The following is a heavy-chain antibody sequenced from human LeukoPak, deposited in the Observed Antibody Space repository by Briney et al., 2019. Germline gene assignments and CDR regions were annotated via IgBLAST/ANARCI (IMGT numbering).Heavy chain of an antibody. J-gene: IGHJ3*02. CDR1: GGSFSGYY. V-gene: IGHV4-34*01. CDR2: INHSGST. D-gene: IGHD3-10*01. Sequence: NPSETLSLTCAVSGGSFSGYYWSWIRQPPGKGLEWIGEINHSGSTNYNPSVKSRVTISVDTSKNQFSLKLSSVTAADTAVYYCARSPMVRGVIDAFDIWGQGTMVTVSS. CDR3: ARSPMVRGVIDAFDI.